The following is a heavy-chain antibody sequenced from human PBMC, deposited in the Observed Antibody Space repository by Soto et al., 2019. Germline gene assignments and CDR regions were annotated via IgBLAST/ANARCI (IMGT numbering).Heavy chain of an antibody. D-gene: IGHD2-15*01. Sequence: ASVKVSCKASGYTFTGYYMHWVRQAPGQGLEWMGWINPNSGDTNYAQKFQGRVTMTRDTSISTAYMELSRLRSDDTAVYYCASDPAPTECSGGSCCSRGFDYWGKGTLVTVAS. J-gene: IGHJ4*02. CDR2: INPNSGDT. V-gene: IGHV1-2*02. CDR1: GYTFTGYY. CDR3: ASDPAPTECSGGSCCSRGFDY.